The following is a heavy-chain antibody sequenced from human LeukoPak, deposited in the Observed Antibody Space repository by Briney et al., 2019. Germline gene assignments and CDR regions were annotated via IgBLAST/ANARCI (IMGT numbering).Heavy chain of an antibody. Sequence: ASVTVSCKASGYTFTSYDINWVRQATGQGLEWMGWMNPNSGNTGYAQKFQGRGTITRNTSISTAYMELSSLRSEDTAVYYCARGRYCSSTSCYHNWFDPWGQGTLVTVSS. CDR2: MNPNSGNT. CDR3: ARGRYCSSTSCYHNWFDP. V-gene: IGHV1-8*03. J-gene: IGHJ5*02. CDR1: GYTFTSYD. D-gene: IGHD2-2*01.